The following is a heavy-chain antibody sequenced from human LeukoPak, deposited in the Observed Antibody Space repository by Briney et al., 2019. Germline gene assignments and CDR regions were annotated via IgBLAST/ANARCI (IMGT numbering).Heavy chain of an antibody. CDR3: ARAGMVRGAMADY. Sequence: SETLSLTCSVSGDSISSYYWSWIRQPPGKGLEWIGYIYDSGSTNYNPSLKSRVTILVDTSKNQFSLKLSTVTAADTAVYYCARAGMVRGAMADYWGQGTLVTVSS. CDR1: GDSISSYY. CDR2: IYDSGST. D-gene: IGHD3-10*01. V-gene: IGHV4-59*01. J-gene: IGHJ4*02.